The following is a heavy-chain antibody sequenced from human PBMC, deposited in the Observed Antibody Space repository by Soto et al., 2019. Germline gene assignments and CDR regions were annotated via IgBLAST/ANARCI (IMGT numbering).Heavy chain of an antibody. J-gene: IGHJ4*02. CDR3: AKDYGGSYYDGVDY. CDR1: GFTFSSYG. Sequence: GGSLRLSCAASGFTFSSYGMHWVRQAPGKGLEWVAVISYDGRSENYADSVKGRFTISRDNSWNTLYLQINSLRPEDTAVFYCAKDYGGSYYDGVDYWGQGALVTVSS. V-gene: IGHV3-30*18. CDR2: ISYDGRSE. D-gene: IGHD1-26*01.